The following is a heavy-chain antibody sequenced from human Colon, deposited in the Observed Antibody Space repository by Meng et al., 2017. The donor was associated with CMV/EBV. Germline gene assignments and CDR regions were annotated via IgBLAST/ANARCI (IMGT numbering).Heavy chain of an antibody. CDR3: TTALSPGPF. J-gene: IGHJ6*02. Sequence: GESLKISCAASGFVFSSFWMTWVRQAPGKGLEWVGRIKSNSDGGTTDYAAPVKDRFTISRDDSENMLYLQMNTLKTEDTAVYYCTTALSPGPFWGQGTTVTVSS. CDR2: IKSNSDGGTT. D-gene: IGHD7-27*01. V-gene: IGHV3-15*01. CDR1: GFVFSSFW.